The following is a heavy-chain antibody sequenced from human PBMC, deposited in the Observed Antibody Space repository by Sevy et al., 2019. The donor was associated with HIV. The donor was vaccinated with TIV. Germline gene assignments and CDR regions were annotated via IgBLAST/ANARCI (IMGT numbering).Heavy chain of an antibody. CDR1: GFTFSSYA. D-gene: IGHD1-26*01. Sequence: GESLKISCAASGFTFSSYAMSWVRQAPGKGLEWVSAISGSGGSTYYAGSVKGRFTISRDNSKNTLYLQMNSLRAEDTAVYYCAKSGSYASRVVLDYFDYWGQGTLVTVSS. J-gene: IGHJ4*02. V-gene: IGHV3-23*01. CDR3: AKSGSYASRVVLDYFDY. CDR2: ISGSGGST.